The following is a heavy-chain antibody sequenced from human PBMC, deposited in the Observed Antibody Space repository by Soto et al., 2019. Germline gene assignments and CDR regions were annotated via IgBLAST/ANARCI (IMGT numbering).Heavy chain of an antibody. Sequence: SETLSLTCTVSGGSISSSSYYWGWIRQPPGKGLEWIGSIYYSGSTYYNPSLKSRVTISVDTSKNQFSLKLSSVTAADTAVYYCARHGGFLEWLLPQYYFDYWGQGTLVTVSS. V-gene: IGHV4-39*01. CDR2: IYYSGST. D-gene: IGHD3-3*01. CDR1: GGSISSSSYY. CDR3: ARHGGFLEWLLPQYYFDY. J-gene: IGHJ4*02.